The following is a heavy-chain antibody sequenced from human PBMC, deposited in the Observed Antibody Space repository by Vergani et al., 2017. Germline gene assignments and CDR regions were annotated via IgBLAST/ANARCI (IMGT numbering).Heavy chain of an antibody. CDR1: GFTFSSYA. V-gene: IGHV3-23*01. J-gene: IGHJ5*02. CDR2: ISGSGGST. Sequence: EVQLLESGGGLVQPGGSLRLSCAASGFTFSSYAMSWVRQAPGKGLEWVSAISGSGGSTYYADSVKGRFTISRDNSKNSLYLQMNSLRAEDTAVYYCARGGSWYYPDNLNWFDPWGQGTLVTVSS. D-gene: IGHD6-13*01. CDR3: ARGGSWYYPDNLNWFDP.